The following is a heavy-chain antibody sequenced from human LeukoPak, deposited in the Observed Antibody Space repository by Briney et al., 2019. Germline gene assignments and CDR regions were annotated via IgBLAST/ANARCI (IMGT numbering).Heavy chain of an antibody. Sequence: PSETLSLICTVSGGSISSGSYYWSWIRQPAGKGLEWIGRINISGSTNYIPSLKSRATISVDTSKNQFSLKLSSVTAADTAVYYCAREFRIRLDPWGQGTLVTVSS. J-gene: IGHJ5*02. CDR3: AREFRIRLDP. CDR2: INISGST. D-gene: IGHD2-21*01. CDR1: GGSISSGSYY. V-gene: IGHV4-61*02.